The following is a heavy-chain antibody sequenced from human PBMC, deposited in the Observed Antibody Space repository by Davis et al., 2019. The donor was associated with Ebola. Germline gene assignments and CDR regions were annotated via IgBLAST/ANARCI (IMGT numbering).Heavy chain of an antibody. CDR1: GFTFSSYA. CDR3: AKVRFGHYYYYGMDV. Sequence: SCKASGFTFSSYAMSWVRQAPGKGLEWVSAISGSGGSTYCADSVKGRFTISRDNSKNTLYLQMNSLRAEDTAVYYCAKVRFGHYYYYGMDVWGQGTTVTVSS. D-gene: IGHD3-3*01. V-gene: IGHV3-23*01. J-gene: IGHJ6*02. CDR2: ISGSGGST.